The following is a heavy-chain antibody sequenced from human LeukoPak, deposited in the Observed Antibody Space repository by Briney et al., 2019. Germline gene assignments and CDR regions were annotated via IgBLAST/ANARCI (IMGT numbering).Heavy chain of an antibody. CDR3: ARDGTAAGLYFDL. J-gene: IGHJ4*01. CDR1: GFTFTDYW. V-gene: IGHV3-7*01. D-gene: IGHD6-13*01. Sequence: GGSLRLSCTVSGFTFTDYWMNWVRQAPGKGLEWVASIRQDGGEKTYVDSVRGRFTISRDNTKNSLYLQMSSLRAEDTAVYYCARDGTAAGLYFDLWGQGTLVTVPS. CDR2: IRQDGGEK.